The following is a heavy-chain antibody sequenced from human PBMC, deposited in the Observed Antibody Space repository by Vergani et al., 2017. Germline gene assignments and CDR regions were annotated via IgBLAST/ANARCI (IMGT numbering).Heavy chain of an antibody. J-gene: IGHJ6*02. CDR1: VATFRSNT. V-gene: IGHV1-69*08. D-gene: IGHD2-21*02. CDR3: ARDPRGYGGDPEDNYYGMDV. CDR2: ILPVLGKT. Sequence: QVQLVQSGAEVKKPGSSVQVSCKASVATFRSNTISWVRQVPGPGLEWMGRILPVLGKTKYAQDFQGRLTITADTSTSTAYMELTSLRSQDTAVYYCARDPRGYGGDPEDNYYGMDVWGQGTTVTVSS.